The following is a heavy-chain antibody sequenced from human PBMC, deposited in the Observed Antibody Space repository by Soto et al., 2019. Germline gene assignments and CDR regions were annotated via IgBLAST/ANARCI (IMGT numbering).Heavy chain of an antibody. J-gene: IGHJ2*01. D-gene: IGHD3-22*01. CDR1: GYTFTSYA. V-gene: IGHV1-3*01. CDR3: ARDYYDSSGFYWYFDL. CDR2: INAGNGNT. Sequence: QVQLVQSGAEVKKPGASVKVSCKASGYTFTSYAMHWVRQAPGQRLEWMGWINAGNGNTKYSQTFQGRVTMTRDTSASTAYMELSSLRSEDTAVYYCARDYYDSSGFYWYFDLWGRGTLVTVSS.